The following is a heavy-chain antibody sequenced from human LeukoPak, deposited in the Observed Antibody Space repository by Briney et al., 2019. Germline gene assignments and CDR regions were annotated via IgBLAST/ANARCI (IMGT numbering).Heavy chain of an antibody. CDR2: ISYDGSNK. D-gene: IGHD6-13*01. J-gene: IGHJ6*02. V-gene: IGHV3-30*18. Sequence: PGRSLRLSCAASGFTFSSYGMHWVRQAPGKGLEWVAYISYDGSNKYYADSVKGRFTISRDNSKNTLYLQMNSLRAEDTAVYYCAKDSYSSSWYNYYYYGMDVWGQGTTVTVSS. CDR3: AKDSYSSSWYNYYYYGMDV. CDR1: GFTFSSYG.